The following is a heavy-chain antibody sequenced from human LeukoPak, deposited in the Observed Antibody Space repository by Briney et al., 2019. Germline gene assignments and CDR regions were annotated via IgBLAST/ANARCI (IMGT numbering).Heavy chain of an antibody. CDR3: AKVPYCSSTSCYTDYYYYYMDV. V-gene: IGHV3-7*03. CDR1: GFTFSSYW. D-gene: IGHD2-2*02. CDR2: IRQDGSDT. Sequence: PGGSLRLSCAASGFTFSSYWMSWVRQAPGKGLEWVANIRQDGSDTYYVDSVRGRFTISRDNAQNSLYLQMGSLRVEDTAVYYCAKVPYCSSTSCYTDYYYYYMDVWGKGTTVTVSS. J-gene: IGHJ6*03.